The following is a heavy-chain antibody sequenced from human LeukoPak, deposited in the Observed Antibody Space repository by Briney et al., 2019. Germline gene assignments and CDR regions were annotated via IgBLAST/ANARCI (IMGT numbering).Heavy chain of an antibody. CDR3: ARTRDGYNYASFDY. Sequence: GASVKVSCKASGGTFSSYAISWVRQAPGQGLEWMGGIIPIFGTANYAQKFQGRVTITADKSTSTAYMELSSLRSEDTAVYYCARTRDGYNYASFDYWGQGTLVTVSS. J-gene: IGHJ4*02. CDR2: IIPIFGTA. V-gene: IGHV1-69*06. CDR1: GGTFSSYA. D-gene: IGHD5-24*01.